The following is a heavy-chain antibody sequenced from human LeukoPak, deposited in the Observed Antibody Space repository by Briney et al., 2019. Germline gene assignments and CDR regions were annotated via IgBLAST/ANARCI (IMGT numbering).Heavy chain of an antibody. V-gene: IGHV3-64D*06. Sequence: LTGVSLRLSCSASGFTFSGHFMHWVRQAPGKGLEYVSSISVNGDKTLYAESVKGRFTISRDNSKNTLYLQLSSLRLEDTAIYYCIKDLTGTWSFDHWGQGTLLTVSS. CDR2: ISVNGDKT. CDR1: GFTFSGHF. D-gene: IGHD7-27*01. CDR3: IKDLTGTWSFDH. J-gene: IGHJ4*02.